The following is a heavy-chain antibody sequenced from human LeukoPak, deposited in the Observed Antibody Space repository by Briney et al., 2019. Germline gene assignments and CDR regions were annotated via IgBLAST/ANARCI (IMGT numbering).Heavy chain of an antibody. CDR2: IYYSGST. V-gene: IGHV4-59*01. J-gene: IGHJ4*02. Sequence: SETLSLTCTVSGGSMSTDYWSWIRQPPGKGLEWIEYIYYSGSTNYNPSLKSRVTISIDTSKKQFSLKLNSVTAADTAVYFCARHKSGGFGELYMDFWGQGTLVTVSS. CDR1: GGSMSTDY. CDR3: ARHKSGGFGELYMDF. D-gene: IGHD3-10*01.